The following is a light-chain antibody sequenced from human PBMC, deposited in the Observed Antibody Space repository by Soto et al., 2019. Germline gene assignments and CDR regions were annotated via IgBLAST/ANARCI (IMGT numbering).Light chain of an antibody. CDR3: QQYHSYPYT. CDR1: QSISSW. V-gene: IGKV1-5*03. J-gene: IGKJ2*01. Sequence: DIQMTQSPSTLSASVGDRVTITCRASQSISSWLAWYQQKPGKAPKLLISKASTLQSGVPSRFSGSRSATEFTLTVSSLQPDDFANYYFQQYHSYPYTFGQGTKLEIE. CDR2: KAS.